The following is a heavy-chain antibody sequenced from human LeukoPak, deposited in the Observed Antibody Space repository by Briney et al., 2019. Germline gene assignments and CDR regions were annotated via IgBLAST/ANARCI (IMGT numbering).Heavy chain of an antibody. CDR2: ISSSGSTI. D-gene: IGHD5-12*01. CDR1: GFTFSDYY. Sequence: PGGSLRLSCAASGFTFSDYYMSWIRQAPGKGLEWVSYISSSGSTIYYADSVKGRFTISRDNAKNSLYLQMNSLRAEDTAVYYCARTLGEVATIWDFDYWGQGTLVTVSS. V-gene: IGHV3-11*01. CDR3: ARTLGEVATIWDFDY. J-gene: IGHJ4*02.